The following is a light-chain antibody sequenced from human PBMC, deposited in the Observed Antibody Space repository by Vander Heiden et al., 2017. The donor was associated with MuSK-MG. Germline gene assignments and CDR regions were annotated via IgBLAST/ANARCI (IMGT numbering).Light chain of an antibody. CDR2: WAS. CDR1: QSVLSTSNHKNH. Sequence: DIVMTQSPDSLAVSLVYVSTINCKSSQSVLSTSNHKNHVGWYQRRPGQPPTLLIYWASTRESGVPGRFSGSASGTDFTLTISILHAEDVAVYCCQRNNATPLTFGGGTKVEIK. CDR3: QRNNATPLT. J-gene: IGKJ4*01. V-gene: IGKV4-1*01.